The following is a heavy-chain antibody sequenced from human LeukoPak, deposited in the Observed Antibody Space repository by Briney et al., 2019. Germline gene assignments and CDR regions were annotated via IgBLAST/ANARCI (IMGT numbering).Heavy chain of an antibody. D-gene: IGHD3-22*01. V-gene: IGHV3-74*01. CDR3: ARDRYYDSSGEGSPSDY. CDR2: INSDGSST. J-gene: IGHJ4*02. Sequence: GGSLRLSCAASGFTFSSYWMHWVRQAPGKGLVWVSRINSDGSSTSYADSVKGRFTISRDNAKNTLYLQMNSLRAEDTAVYYCARDRYYDSSGEGSPSDYWGQGTLVTVSS. CDR1: GFTFSSYW.